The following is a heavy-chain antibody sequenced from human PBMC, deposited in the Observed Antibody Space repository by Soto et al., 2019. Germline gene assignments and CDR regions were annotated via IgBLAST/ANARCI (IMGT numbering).Heavy chain of an antibody. CDR3: ARGSTVGGSSWYQTLTNFDY. CDR1: GGSFSGYY. Sequence: SETLSLTCAVYGGSFSGYYWSWIRQPPGRGLEWIGEINHSGSTNYNPSLKSRVTISVDTSKNQFSLKLSSVTAADTAVYYCARGSTVGGSSWYQTLTNFDYWGQGTLVTSSS. CDR2: INHSGST. D-gene: IGHD6-13*01. V-gene: IGHV4-34*01. J-gene: IGHJ4*02.